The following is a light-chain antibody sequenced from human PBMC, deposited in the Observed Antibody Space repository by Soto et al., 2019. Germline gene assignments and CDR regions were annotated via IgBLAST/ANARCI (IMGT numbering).Light chain of an antibody. Sequence: DIVMTQSPDSLAVSLGERATINCTSSRSILYRSEKKNHLAWYQQKPGQPPNLLIYWASTRASGVPDRFSGSGSGTDFTLTISSLQAEDVAVYYCQQFYSTPLTFGGGTKVEI. CDR3: QQFYSTPLT. CDR2: WAS. CDR1: RSILYRSEKKNH. J-gene: IGKJ4*01. V-gene: IGKV4-1*01.